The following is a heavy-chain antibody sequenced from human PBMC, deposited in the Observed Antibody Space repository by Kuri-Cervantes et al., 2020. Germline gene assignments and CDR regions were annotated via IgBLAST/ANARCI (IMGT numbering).Heavy chain of an antibody. CDR3: ARTYYDFWSGYYDY. J-gene: IGHJ4*02. Sequence: GESLKISCAASGFTFSSYGMHWVRQAPGKGLEWVSSISSSSSYIYYADSVKGRFTISRDNSKNTLYLQMNSLRAEDTAVYYCARTYYDFWSGYYDYWGQGTLVTVSS. CDR1: GFTFSSYG. CDR2: ISSSSSYI. V-gene: IGHV3-21*01. D-gene: IGHD3-3*01.